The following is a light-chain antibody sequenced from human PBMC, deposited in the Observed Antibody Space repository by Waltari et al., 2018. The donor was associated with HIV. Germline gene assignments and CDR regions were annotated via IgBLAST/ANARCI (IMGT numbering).Light chain of an antibody. J-gene: IGLJ2*01. CDR3: GAWDTTLDTVI. Sequence: QSVLTQPPSVSAAPGQRVTISCSGSSSNIGDNYVSWFQHFPGSAPKLLISQKDHRPSDIPDRFSASKSGTSATLVITGLESGDEADYFCGAWDTTLDTVIFGG. CDR1: SSNIGDNY. V-gene: IGLV1-51*01. CDR2: QKD.